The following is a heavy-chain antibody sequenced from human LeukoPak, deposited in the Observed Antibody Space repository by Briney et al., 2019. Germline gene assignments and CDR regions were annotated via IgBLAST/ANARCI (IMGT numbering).Heavy chain of an antibody. V-gene: IGHV3-21*01. D-gene: IGHD2-2*01. Sequence: GGSLRLSCAASGFTFSTYSLSWVRQAPGKGLEWVASINNSGKYIYYAGSVKGRFTISRDDAKNSLYLQMSSLRAGDTAVYYCARDGGGFVGYQLQVYYFDYWGQGTLVTVSS. CDR1: GFTFSTYS. J-gene: IGHJ4*02. CDR3: ARDGGGFVGYQLQVYYFDY. CDR2: INNSGKYI.